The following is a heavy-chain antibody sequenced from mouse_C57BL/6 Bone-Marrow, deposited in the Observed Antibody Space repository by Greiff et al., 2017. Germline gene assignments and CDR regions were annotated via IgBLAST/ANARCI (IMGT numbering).Heavy chain of an antibody. CDR2: IHPGRGGT. D-gene: IGHD1-1*02. V-gene: IGHV1-54*01. Sequence: QVQLQQSGAELVRPGTSVRVSCKASGYAFTNYLIEWVKQRPGQGLGRIGVIHPGRGGTNYNEQVKGKGTLTADKSSRTAYMQLSGLTSEDYAVYCWARGLWYFGYWGQGTTLTGSS. J-gene: IGHJ2*01. CDR1: GYAFTNYL. CDR3: ARGLWYFGY.